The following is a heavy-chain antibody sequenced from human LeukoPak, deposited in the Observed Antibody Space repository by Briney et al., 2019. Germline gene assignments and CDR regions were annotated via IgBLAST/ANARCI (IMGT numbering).Heavy chain of an antibody. CDR1: GYTFTSYG. V-gene: IGHV1-18*01. D-gene: IGHD4-23*01. Sequence: ASVKVSCKASGYTFTSYGISWVRQAPGQGLEWMGWISAYNGNTNYAQKLQGRVTMTTDTSTSTAYMELRSLRSDDTAVYYCARHLRDYGGDYVGRSFDYWGQGTLVTVSS. CDR3: ARHLRDYGGDYVGRSFDY. CDR2: ISAYNGNT. J-gene: IGHJ4*02.